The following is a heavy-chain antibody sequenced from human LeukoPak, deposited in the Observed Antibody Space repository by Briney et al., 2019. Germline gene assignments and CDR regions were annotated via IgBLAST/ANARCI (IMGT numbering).Heavy chain of an antibody. D-gene: IGHD1-26*01. Sequence: GGSLRLSCAASGFTFSSYAMSWVRQAPGKGLEWVAVISYDGSNKYYADSLKGRFTISRDFSKNTLYLQMDSLRPEDTAVYYCARGHGTYFDYWGQGTLVTVSS. CDR1: GFTFSSYA. CDR2: ISYDGSNK. CDR3: ARGHGTYFDY. V-gene: IGHV3-30-3*01. J-gene: IGHJ4*02.